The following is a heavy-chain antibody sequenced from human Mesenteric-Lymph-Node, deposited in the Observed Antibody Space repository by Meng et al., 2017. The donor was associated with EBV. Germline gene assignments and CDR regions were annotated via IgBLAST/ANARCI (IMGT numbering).Heavy chain of an antibody. V-gene: IGHV4-4*02. Sequence: GPGLVKPSGHSTPPCAASSASFSSGYCGYCVRHLPGKGLEWIGEVFVGDTYRYTPSLKRRVTISVDKSKNQFSLSVRSVTAADTAFYYCAWSRIVGVYYFDYWGQGRLVTVSS. CDR3: AWSRIVGVYYFDY. CDR2: VFVGDTY. D-gene: IGHD5/OR15-5a*01. J-gene: IGHJ4*02. CDR1: SASFSSGYC.